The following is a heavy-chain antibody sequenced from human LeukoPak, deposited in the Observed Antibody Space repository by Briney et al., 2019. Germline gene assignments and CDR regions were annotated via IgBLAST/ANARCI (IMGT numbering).Heavy chain of an antibody. Sequence: PGRSLRLSCAPSGFTFISDEMNWVRQAPPKRLERVLYISISGSTIYYTDPVKGRFTISRDNAKNSLYLQMNSVRAEDTAVYYCSKGSQAFDIWGQGTMVTVSS. CDR2: ISISGSTI. V-gene: IGHV3-48*03. J-gene: IGHJ3*02. CDR3: SKGSQAFDI. CDR1: GFTFISDE.